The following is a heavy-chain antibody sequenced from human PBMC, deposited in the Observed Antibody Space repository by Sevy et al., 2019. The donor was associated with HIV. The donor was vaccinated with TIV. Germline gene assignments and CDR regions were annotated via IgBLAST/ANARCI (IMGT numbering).Heavy chain of an antibody. Sequence: GGSLRLSCAASAFTFSNFAMSWVRQAPGKGLEWVSAISAGGSDTYYADSVKGRFTIARDNSRNTLYLQMNNLRAEDTAVYYCAKDRAVGYFDYWGHGTLVTVSS. CDR2: ISAGGSDT. J-gene: IGHJ4*01. CDR1: AFTFSNFA. V-gene: IGHV3-23*01. D-gene: IGHD3-22*01. CDR3: AKDRAVGYFDY.